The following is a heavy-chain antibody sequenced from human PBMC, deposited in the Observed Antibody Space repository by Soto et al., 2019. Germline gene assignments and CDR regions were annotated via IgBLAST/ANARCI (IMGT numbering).Heavy chain of an antibody. CDR1: GFTFSRHA. CDR3: ARVSVWSGSWFDPFDF. Sequence: GGSLRLSCVGSGFTFSRHAVNWVRQAPGKGLEWVSATSARGLSSYYADSVKGRFNISRDNTRNTLFLQMNDLRVEDTAIYFCARVSVWSGSWFDPFDFWGLGTLVTVSS. J-gene: IGHJ4*02. V-gene: IGHV3-23*01. CDR2: TSARGLSS. D-gene: IGHD1-26*01.